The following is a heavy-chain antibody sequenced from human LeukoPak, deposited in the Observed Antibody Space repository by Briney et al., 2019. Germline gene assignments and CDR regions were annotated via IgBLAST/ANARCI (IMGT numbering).Heavy chain of an antibody. CDR1: GFTFDDYA. J-gene: IGHJ4*02. V-gene: IGHV3-9*01. CDR3: AKVKGRYGSGRPPFDY. Sequence: QPGRSLRLSCAASGFTFDDYAMHWVRQAPGKGLEWVSGISWNSGSIGYADSVKGRFTISRDNAKNSLYLQMNSLRAEDTALYYCAKVKGRYGSGRPPFDYWGQGTLVTVSS. CDR2: ISWNSGSI. D-gene: IGHD3-10*01.